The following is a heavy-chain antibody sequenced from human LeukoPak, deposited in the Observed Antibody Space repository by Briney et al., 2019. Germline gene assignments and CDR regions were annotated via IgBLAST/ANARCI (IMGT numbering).Heavy chain of an antibody. V-gene: IGHV4-59*08. J-gene: IGHJ3*02. CDR1: GGSISSYY. Sequence: SETLSLTCTVSGGSISSYYWNWIRQPPGKGLEWIGYIYYSGDTDYNPSLKSRVTMSVDTSKNQFSLKLSSVTAADTAVYYCARPKYSSAYDAFDIWGQGTMVTVSS. D-gene: IGHD6-19*01. CDR3: ARPKYSSAYDAFDI. CDR2: IYYSGDT.